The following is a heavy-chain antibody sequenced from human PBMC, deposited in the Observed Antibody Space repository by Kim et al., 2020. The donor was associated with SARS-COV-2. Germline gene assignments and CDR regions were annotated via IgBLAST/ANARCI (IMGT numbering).Heavy chain of an antibody. J-gene: IGHJ6*02. D-gene: IGHD1-26*01. CDR2: VSGVDDGT. Sequence: GGSLRLSCAASGFTFSSCAMTWVRQAPGKGLEWVSTVSGVDDGTYYADSVKGRFTISRDNSKRTLYLQMSSRKAEDTAIYYCAKDGIPTTHGMDVWGQGATVTVSS. CDR3: AKDGIPTTHGMDV. CDR1: GFTFSSCA. V-gene: IGHV3-23*01.